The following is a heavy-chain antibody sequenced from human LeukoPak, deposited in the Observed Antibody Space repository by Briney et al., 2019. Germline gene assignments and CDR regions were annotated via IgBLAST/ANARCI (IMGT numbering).Heavy chain of an antibody. CDR1: GFTFTNYG. CDR2: IIPIFGTA. CDR3: ASALKYSSSWYADNSY. D-gene: IGHD6-13*01. Sequence: ASVKVSCKASGFTFTNYGFTWVRQAPGQGLEWMGGIIPIFGTANYAQKFQGRVTITADESTSTAYMELSSLRSEDTAVYYCASALKYSSSWYADNSYWGQGTLVTVSS. V-gene: IGHV1-69*13. J-gene: IGHJ4*02.